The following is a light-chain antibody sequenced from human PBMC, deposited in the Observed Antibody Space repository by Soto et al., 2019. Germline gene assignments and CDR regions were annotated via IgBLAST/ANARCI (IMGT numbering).Light chain of an antibody. Sequence: EIVLTQSPGTLSLSPGERASLSCRASQCVSSTYLAWYQQKPGQAPRLLIYATSTRATGIPDRFSGSGSGTDFTLTISRLEPGDFAVYYCQQYGSSLWTFGQGTKVEIK. V-gene: IGKV3-20*01. CDR1: QCVSSTY. J-gene: IGKJ1*01. CDR2: ATS. CDR3: QQYGSSLWT.